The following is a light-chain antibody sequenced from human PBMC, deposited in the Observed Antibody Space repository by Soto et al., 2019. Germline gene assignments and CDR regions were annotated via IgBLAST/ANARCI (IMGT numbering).Light chain of an antibody. CDR3: QQRSNWPLT. J-gene: IGKJ4*01. Sequence: EIVLTQSPATLSLSPGERATLSCRASQSVSSYLAWYQQKPGQAPRLLIYDASNRATGIPARFSGSGSRTDFTLTISSLEPEDFAVYYCQQRSNWPLTFGGGTTVQIK. CDR2: DAS. V-gene: IGKV3-11*01. CDR1: QSVSSY.